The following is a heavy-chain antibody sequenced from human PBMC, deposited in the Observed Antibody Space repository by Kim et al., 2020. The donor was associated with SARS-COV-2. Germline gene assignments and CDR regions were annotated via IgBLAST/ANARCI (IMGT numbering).Heavy chain of an antibody. D-gene: IGHD3-16*01. V-gene: IGHV3-30*03. CDR2: VTYDRSLK. CDR3: ERNRGEFNSGAGLHY. J-gene: IGHJ4*01. Sequence: GGSLRLSCAASGFSFNNYDMHWVRQAPGKGLEWVAHVTYDRSLKYSAYSPTGRFTVSNDRSKYKISMHLQIMGTENTDASDCERNRGEFNSGAGLHY. CDR1: GFSFNNYD.